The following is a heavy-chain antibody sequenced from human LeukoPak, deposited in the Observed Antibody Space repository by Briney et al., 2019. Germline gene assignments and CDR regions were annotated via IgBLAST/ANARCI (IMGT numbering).Heavy chain of an antibody. CDR1: GFTFSSYA. CDR3: AKDGPPTYYDFWSGYSDY. Sequence: GGSLRLSCAASGFTFSSYAMSWVRQAPGKGLEWVAVISYDGSNKYYADSVKGRFTISRDNSKNTLYLQMNSLRAEDTAMYYCAKDGPPTYYDFWSGYSDYWGQGTLVTVSS. V-gene: IGHV3-30*18. J-gene: IGHJ4*02. D-gene: IGHD3-3*01. CDR2: ISYDGSNK.